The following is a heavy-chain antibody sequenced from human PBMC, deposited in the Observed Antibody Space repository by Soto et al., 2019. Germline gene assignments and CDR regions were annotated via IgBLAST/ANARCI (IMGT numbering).Heavy chain of an antibody. CDR3: ARSPVRNFDWFRSPYYYYYGMDV. Sequence: PSETLSLTCTVSGGSISISSYYWCGIRHPPGKGLEWIGSIYYSGSTYYNPSLKSRVTISVDTSKNQFSLKLSSVTAADTAVHYCARSPVRNFDWFRSPYYYYYGMDVWGQGTTVT. D-gene: IGHD3-9*01. V-gene: IGHV4-39*01. J-gene: IGHJ6*02. CDR1: GGSISISSYY. CDR2: IYYSGST.